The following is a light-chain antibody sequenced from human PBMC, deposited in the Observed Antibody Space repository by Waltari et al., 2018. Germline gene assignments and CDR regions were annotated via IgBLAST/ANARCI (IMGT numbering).Light chain of an antibody. CDR1: QDISNY. J-gene: IGKJ1*01. CDR3: QKYDSVPWT. CDR2: SAS. Sequence: DIQITQSPSSLSASVGDRVTITCRASQDISNYLAWYQQKPGKVPNLLSYSASTLKSGVPPRFSGSGSGTDFTLTINSLRPEDVATYYCQKYDSVPWTFGQGTKVEIK. V-gene: IGKV1-27*01.